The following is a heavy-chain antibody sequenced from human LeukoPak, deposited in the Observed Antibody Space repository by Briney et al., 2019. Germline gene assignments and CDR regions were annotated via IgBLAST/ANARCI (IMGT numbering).Heavy chain of an antibody. D-gene: IGHD5-18*01. CDR3: ARHGVDTAMGIDY. CDR2: IYTSGST. CDR1: GGSISSYY. V-gene: IGHV4-4*09. Sequence: SETLSLTCTVSGGSISSYYWSWIRQPPGKGLEWIGYIYTSGSTNYNPSLKSRVTISVDTSKNQFSLKLSSVTAADTAVYYCARHGVDTAMGIDYWGQGTLVTVSS. J-gene: IGHJ4*02.